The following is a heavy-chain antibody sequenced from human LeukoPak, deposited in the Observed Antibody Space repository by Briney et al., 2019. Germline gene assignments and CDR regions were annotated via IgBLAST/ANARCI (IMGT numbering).Heavy chain of an antibody. V-gene: IGHV3-53*01. CDR1: GGSFSGYY. CDR2: MYSGGST. Sequence: ETLSLTCAVYGGSFSGYYWSWIRQPPGKGLEWVSVMYSGGSTHYADAVKGRFTISRDNSKNTLYLQMNSLRAEDTAVYYCAKGGFGYCSSTSCYVDYWGQGTLVTVSS. CDR3: AKGGFGYCSSTSCYVDY. J-gene: IGHJ4*02. D-gene: IGHD2-2*03.